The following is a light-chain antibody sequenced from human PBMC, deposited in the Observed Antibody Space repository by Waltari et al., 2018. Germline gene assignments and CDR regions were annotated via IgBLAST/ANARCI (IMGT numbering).Light chain of an antibody. Sequence: QSALTQPPSASGSPGPSVTISCPGTSGDVGRYNYVSRYQQHPGKAPKLMIYEVSKRPSGVPDRFSGSKSGNTASLTVSGLQAEDEADYYCSSYAGSNNWVFGGGTKLTVL. CDR3: SSYAGSNNWV. CDR2: EVS. J-gene: IGLJ3*02. CDR1: SGDVGRYNY. V-gene: IGLV2-8*01.